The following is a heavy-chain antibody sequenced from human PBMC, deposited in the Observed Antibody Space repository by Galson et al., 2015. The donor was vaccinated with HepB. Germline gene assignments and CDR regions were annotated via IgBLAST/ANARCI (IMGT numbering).Heavy chain of an antibody. CDR2: ISGSGSST. CDR1: GFTFSSYV. J-gene: IGHJ6*02. CDR3: ARKLYSNGYFYYHGLDV. V-gene: IGHV3-23*01. Sequence: SLRLSCAASGFTFSSYVMTWIRQAPGKGLEWVSAISGSGSSTYYADSVKGRFTISRDNPNSLLFLQMNSLRAEDTALYYCARKLYSNGYFYYHGLDVWGQGTTVIVSS. D-gene: IGHD4-11*01.